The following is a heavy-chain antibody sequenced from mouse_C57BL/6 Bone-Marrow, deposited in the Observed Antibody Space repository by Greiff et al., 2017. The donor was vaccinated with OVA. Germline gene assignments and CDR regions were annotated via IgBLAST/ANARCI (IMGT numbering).Heavy chain of an antibody. D-gene: IGHD1-1*01. CDR1: GFTFSDYG. Sequence: EVQLVESGGGLVKPGGSLKLSCAASGFTFSDYGMHWVRQAPETGLEWVAYISSGSSAIYYADTVKGRFTISRDNAKNTLFLQMTSLRSEDTAMYDCERRGGSRTRYYFDYWGQGTTLTVSS. J-gene: IGHJ2*01. V-gene: IGHV5-17*01. CDR2: ISSGSSAI. CDR3: ERRGGSRTRYYFDY.